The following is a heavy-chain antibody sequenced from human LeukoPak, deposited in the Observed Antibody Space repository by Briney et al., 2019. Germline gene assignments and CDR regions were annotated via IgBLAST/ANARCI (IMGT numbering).Heavy chain of an antibody. CDR2: INHSGST. D-gene: IGHD6-13*01. CDR1: GGSISSYY. J-gene: IGHJ4*02. Sequence: PSETLSLTCTVSGGSISSYYWSWIRQPPGKGLEWIGEINHSGSTNYNPSLKSRVTISVDTSKNQFSLKLSSVTAADTAVYYCARQRGLSSSWYRRFDYWGQGTLVTVSS. CDR3: ARQRGLSSSWYRRFDY. V-gene: IGHV4-34*01.